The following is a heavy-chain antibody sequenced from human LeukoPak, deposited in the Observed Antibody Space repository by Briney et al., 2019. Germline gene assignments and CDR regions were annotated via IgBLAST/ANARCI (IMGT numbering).Heavy chain of an antibody. D-gene: IGHD4-17*01. CDR1: GGSISSGSYY. CDR2: IYTSGST. CDR3: ARGQWLTTVIIDY. V-gene: IGHV4-61*02. Sequence: TASETLSLTCTVSGGSISSGSYYWSWIRRPAGKGLEWIGRIYTSGSTNYNPSLKSRVTISVDTSKNQFSLKLSSVTAADTAVYYCARGQWLTTVIIDYWGQGTLVTVSS. J-gene: IGHJ4*02.